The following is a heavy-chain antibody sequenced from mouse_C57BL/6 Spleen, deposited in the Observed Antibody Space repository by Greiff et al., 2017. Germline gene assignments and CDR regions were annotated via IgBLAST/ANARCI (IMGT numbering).Heavy chain of an antibody. CDR1: GFTFSSYG. CDR2: ISSGGSYT. CDR3: ARDHYYGSSYGWYFDV. V-gene: IGHV5-6*01. D-gene: IGHD1-1*01. Sequence: EVKLMESGGDLVKPGGSLKLSCAASGFTFSSYGMSWVRQTPDKRLEWVATISSGGSYTYYPDNAKNTLYLQMSSLKSEDTAMYYCARDHYYGSSYGWYFDVWGTGTTVTVSS. J-gene: IGHJ1*03.